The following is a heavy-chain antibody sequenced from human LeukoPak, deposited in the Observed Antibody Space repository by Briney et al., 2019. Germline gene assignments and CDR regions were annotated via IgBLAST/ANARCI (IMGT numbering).Heavy chain of an antibody. V-gene: IGHV1-2*02. Sequence: ASVKVSCKPSVYTFTAYYMHWVRQAPGQGLGRMGWISTTSGGTTYAQKFQGRVTMTRDTSISTAYMELSRLRSDDTAVYYCARGRYDDAFDIWGQGTMVTVSS. CDR3: ARGRYDDAFDI. J-gene: IGHJ3*02. CDR2: ISTTSGGT. D-gene: IGHD2-2*01. CDR1: VYTFTAYY.